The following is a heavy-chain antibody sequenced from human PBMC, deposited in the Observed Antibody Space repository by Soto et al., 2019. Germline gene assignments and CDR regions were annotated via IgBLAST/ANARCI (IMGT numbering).Heavy chain of an antibody. CDR3: ARIRYCSSTSCYGLEY. V-gene: IGHV3-48*01. CDR2: ISSSSSTI. Sequence: PGGSLRLSCAACGFTFWIYGMNWVRQAPGKGLEWVSYISSSSSTIYYADSVKGRFTISRDNAKNSLYLQMNSLRAEDTAVYYCARIRYCSSTSCYGLEYWGQGTLVTVSS. CDR1: GFTFWIYG. J-gene: IGHJ4*02. D-gene: IGHD2-2*01.